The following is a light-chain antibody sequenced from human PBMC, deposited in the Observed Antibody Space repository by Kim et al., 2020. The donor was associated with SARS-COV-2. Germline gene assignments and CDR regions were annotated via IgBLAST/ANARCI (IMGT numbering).Light chain of an antibody. CDR1: SLRRYY. CDR3: NSRDSSGNHVV. V-gene: IGLV3-19*01. J-gene: IGLJ2*01. CDR2: GKN. Sequence: SSELTQDPAVSVALGQTVRITCQGDSLRRYYASWYQQKPGQAPVLVMYGKNNRPSGIPDRFSGSSSGNTASLTTTGAQAEDEADYYCNSRDSSGNHVVFGGGTQLTVL.